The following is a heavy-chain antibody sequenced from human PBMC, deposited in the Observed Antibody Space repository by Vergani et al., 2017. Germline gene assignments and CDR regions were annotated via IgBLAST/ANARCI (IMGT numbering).Heavy chain of an antibody. CDR1: GFTFSSYW. CDR2: IKQDGIEK. V-gene: IGHV3-7*01. Sequence: EVQLVESGGGLVQPGGSLRLSCAASGFTFSSYWMSWVRQAPGKGLEWVANIKQDGIEKYYVDSVKGRFTISRDNAKNSLYLQMNRLRAEVTAVYYCARVGIAAVRFDDWGQGTLVTVPS. J-gene: IGHJ4*02. CDR3: ARVGIAAVRFDD. D-gene: IGHD6-13*01.